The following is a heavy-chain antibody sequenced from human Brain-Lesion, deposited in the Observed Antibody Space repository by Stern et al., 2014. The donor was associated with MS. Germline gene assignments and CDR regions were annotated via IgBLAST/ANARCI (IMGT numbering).Heavy chain of an antibody. J-gene: IGHJ2*01. D-gene: IGHD3-3*02. Sequence: QVQLVESGPGLVKPLQTLSLTCTVSGGSVSSGGYFWNWIRPHPGKGLEWIGHVYYSGSIAYNPSLKSRVTISVDTSKNQLSLRLRSVTAADTAVYYCARNPALWYFDLWGRGTLAAVSS. CDR2: VYYSGSI. V-gene: IGHV4-31*03. CDR1: GGSVSSGGYF. CDR3: ARNPALWYFDL.